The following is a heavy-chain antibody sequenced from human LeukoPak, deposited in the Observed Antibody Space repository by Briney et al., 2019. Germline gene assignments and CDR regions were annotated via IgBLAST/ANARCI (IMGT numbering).Heavy chain of an antibody. V-gene: IGHV3-7*03. D-gene: IGHD2-15*01. CDR2: MNQDGSEK. CDR3: GYCSGGSCFDY. CDR1: GFTFSNYW. J-gene: IGHJ4*02. Sequence: GGSLRLSCAASGFTFSNYWMSRVRQAPGKGLEWVANMNQDGSEKYYVDSVKGRFTISRDNAKNSLYLQMNGLRAEDTAVYYCGYCSGGSCFDYWGQGTLVTVSS.